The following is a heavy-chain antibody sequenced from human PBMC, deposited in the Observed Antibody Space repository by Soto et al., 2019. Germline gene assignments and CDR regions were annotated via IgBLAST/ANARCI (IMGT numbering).Heavy chain of an antibody. D-gene: IGHD1-26*01. CDR3: ARDPMGYSGSYYVGYFDY. CDR2: IFYSGDT. J-gene: IGHJ4*02. Sequence: SETLSLTCTVSGGSISSYYWSWIRQPPGKGLGWIGYIFYSGDTLYNPSLKSRVTISLDTSKNQFSLKLSSVTAADTAVYYCARDPMGYSGSYYVGYFDYWGQGALVTVSS. V-gene: IGHV4-59*01. CDR1: GGSISSYY.